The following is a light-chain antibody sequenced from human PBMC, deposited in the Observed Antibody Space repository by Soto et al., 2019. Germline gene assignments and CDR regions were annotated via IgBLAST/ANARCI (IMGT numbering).Light chain of an antibody. CDR1: QDINNF. Sequence: DIQMTQSPSSLSASVGDRVTITCQASQDINNFLNWYQQKPGKAPKLLIYDAFSLETGVPSRFTGSGSGTDFSLTISSLQPEDVATYYCQQHDDLPFTCGPGTTVDVK. CDR2: DAF. J-gene: IGKJ3*01. V-gene: IGKV1-33*01. CDR3: QQHDDLPFT.